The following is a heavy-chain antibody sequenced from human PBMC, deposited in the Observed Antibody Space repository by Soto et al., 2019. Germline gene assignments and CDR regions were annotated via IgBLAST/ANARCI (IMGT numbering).Heavy chain of an antibody. CDR2: ISYDGSNK. V-gene: IGHV3-30-3*01. J-gene: IGHJ4*02. D-gene: IGHD3-22*01. CDR1: GFTFSSYA. CDR3: ARDRYYDSSGPDY. Sequence: GGSLRLSCAASGFTFSSYAMHWVRQAPGKGLEWVAVISYDGSNKYYADSVKGRFTISRDNSKNTLYLQMNSLRAEDTAVYYCARDRYYDSSGPDYWGQGTRVTVSS.